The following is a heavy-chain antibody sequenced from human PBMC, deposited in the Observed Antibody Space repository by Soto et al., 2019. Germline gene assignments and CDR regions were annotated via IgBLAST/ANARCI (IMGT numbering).Heavy chain of an antibody. CDR3: SRDQGLGAGYFAL. CDR1: GGSVSSGTYY. V-gene: IGHV4-61*01. D-gene: IGHD7-27*01. Sequence: QVQLQESGPGQVKPSETLFLTCTVSGGSVSSGTYYWSWIRQHAGKGLELMGYIYRGISNYNPSLDRRPTISVDTSRTQFSLMLSSVTAADTAVYYCSRDQGLGAGYFALWGRGTLVTVSS. CDR2: IYRGIS. J-gene: IGHJ2*01.